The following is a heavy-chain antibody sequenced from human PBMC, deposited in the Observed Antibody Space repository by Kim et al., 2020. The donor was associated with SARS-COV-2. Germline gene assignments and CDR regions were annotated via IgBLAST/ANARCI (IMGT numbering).Heavy chain of an antibody. V-gene: IGHV3-66*02. Sequence: GGSLRLSCAASGFTVSSNYMSWVRRAPGKGLEWVSVIYSGGSTYYADSVKGRFTISRDNSKNTLYLQMNSLRAEDTAVYYCARESRGTYDILTGYQRSYGMDVWGQGTTVTVSS. CDR3: ARESRGTYDILTGYQRSYGMDV. J-gene: IGHJ6*02. D-gene: IGHD3-9*01. CDR1: GFTVSSNY. CDR2: IYSGGST.